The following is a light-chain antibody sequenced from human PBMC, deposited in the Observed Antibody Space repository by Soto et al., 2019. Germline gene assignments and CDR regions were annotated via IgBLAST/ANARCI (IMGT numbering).Light chain of an antibody. J-gene: IGKJ4*01. Sequence: EIVLTQSPATLSLSPGERATLSCRASQSVRSYLAWYQPKPGQAPRLLIYDASNRATGIPARFSGSGSGTDFALTISSLEPEDFAVYHCQQRTNWPLTFGGGTKVEIK. CDR2: DAS. CDR1: QSVRSY. CDR3: QQRTNWPLT. V-gene: IGKV3-11*01.